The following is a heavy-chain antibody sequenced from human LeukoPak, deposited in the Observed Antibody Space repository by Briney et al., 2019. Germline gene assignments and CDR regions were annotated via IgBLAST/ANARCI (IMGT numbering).Heavy chain of an antibody. CDR1: GFTFSSYS. Sequence: PGGSLRLSCAASGFTFSSYSVNWVRQAPGKGLEWVSSISSSSSYIYYADSVKGRFTISRDNAKNSLYLQMNSLRAEDTAVYYCARDQVVVVVAATPSSYYYYGMDVWGQGTTVTVSS. CDR2: ISSSSSYI. D-gene: IGHD2-15*01. V-gene: IGHV3-21*01. J-gene: IGHJ6*02. CDR3: ARDQVVVVVAATPSSYYYYGMDV.